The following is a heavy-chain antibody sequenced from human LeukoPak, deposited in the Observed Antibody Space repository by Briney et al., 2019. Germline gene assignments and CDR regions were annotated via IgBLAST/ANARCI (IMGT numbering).Heavy chain of an antibody. V-gene: IGHV3-53*01. CDR3: ARDWSHRCFDY. CDR1: GFTVSSNY. J-gene: IGHJ4*02. CDR2: IYSGGST. Sequence: GGSLRLSCAASGFTVSSNYMSWVRQAPGKGLEWVSVIYSGGSTYYPDSVKGRFTISRDNSKNTLYLQMNSLRAEDTAVYYCARDWSHRCFDYWGQGTLATVSS. D-gene: IGHD3-3*01.